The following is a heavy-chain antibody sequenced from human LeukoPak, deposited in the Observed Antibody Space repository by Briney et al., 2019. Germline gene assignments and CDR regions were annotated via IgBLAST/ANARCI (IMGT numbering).Heavy chain of an antibody. CDR1: GFTFSSYA. CDR3: AKNDVITFGGDTDAFDI. D-gene: IGHD3-16*01. V-gene: IGHV3-23*01. Sequence: QPGGSLRLSCAASGFTFSSYAMSWVRQVPGKGLEWVSAISGRGDKTYYADSVKGRFSISRDNSKNTLYLQMNSLRAEDTAVYYCAKNDVITFGGDTDAFDIWGQGTMVTVSS. J-gene: IGHJ3*02. CDR2: ISGRGDKT.